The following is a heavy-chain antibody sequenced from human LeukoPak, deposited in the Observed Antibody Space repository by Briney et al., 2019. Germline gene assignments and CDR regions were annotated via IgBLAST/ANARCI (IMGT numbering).Heavy chain of an antibody. J-gene: IGHJ4*02. CDR1: GGSISSYY. D-gene: IGHD6-13*01. CDR2: IYYSGST. V-gene: IGHV4-59*01. Sequence: SETLSLTCTVSGGSISSYYWSWIRQPPGKGLEWIGYIYYSGSTNYNPSLKSRVTISVDTSKNQFSLKLSSVTAADTAVYYCARVHISYSGSWQGSLSFFDYWGQGTLVTVSS. CDR3: ARVHISYSGSWQGSLSFFDY.